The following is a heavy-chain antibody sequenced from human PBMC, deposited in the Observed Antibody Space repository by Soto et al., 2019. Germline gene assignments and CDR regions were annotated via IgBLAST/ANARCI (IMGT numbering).Heavy chain of an antibody. D-gene: IGHD5-18*01. Sequence: PSETLSLICAVYGGSFSGYYWSWIRQPPGKGLEWIGEINHSGSTNYNPSLKSRVTISVDTSKNQFSLKLSSVTAADTAVYYCARWIQLWATSTGYGMDVWGQGTTVTVSS. CDR1: GGSFSGYY. CDR3: ARWIQLWATSTGYGMDV. V-gene: IGHV4-34*01. J-gene: IGHJ6*02. CDR2: INHSGST.